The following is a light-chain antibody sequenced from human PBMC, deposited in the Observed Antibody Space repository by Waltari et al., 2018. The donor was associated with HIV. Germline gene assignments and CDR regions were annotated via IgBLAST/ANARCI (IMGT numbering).Light chain of an antibody. CDR1: NSNIGAAYD. Sequence: QSVLTQPPSVSGAPGQRVTLSCTGSNSNIGAAYDVHWFQQPPGTAPKLVNYGNNNRPSGVPDRFSGSKSGTSASLAISGLQAEDEADYYCQSYDSSLSGSVFGGGTKLTVL. CDR3: QSYDSSLSGSV. J-gene: IGLJ2*01. CDR2: GNN. V-gene: IGLV1-40*01.